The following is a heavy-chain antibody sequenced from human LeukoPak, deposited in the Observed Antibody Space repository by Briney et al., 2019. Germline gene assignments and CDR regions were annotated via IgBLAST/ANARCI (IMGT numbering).Heavy chain of an antibody. CDR2: MNEDGRVT. CDR3: ATDLSGKEDR. V-gene: IGHV3-74*01. CDR1: GFPFGSYW. Sequence: GRSLRLSCVVSGFPFGSYWMHWVRQVPGKGLVWVSRMNEDGRVTDYADSVKGRFTISRDNAKNTLYLQMNSLRADDTALYFCATDLSGKEDRWGQGTLVAVSS. D-gene: IGHD6-19*01. J-gene: IGHJ5*02.